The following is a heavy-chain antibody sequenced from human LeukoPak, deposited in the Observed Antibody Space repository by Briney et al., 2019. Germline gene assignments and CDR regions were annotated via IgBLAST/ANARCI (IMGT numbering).Heavy chain of an antibody. CDR2: IRSKAYRGTT. CDR3: TRGVRTFDL. J-gene: IGHJ2*01. CDR1: GFTFGDYA. D-gene: IGHD5/OR15-5a*01. Sequence: GGSLRLSCTASGFTFGDYAVSWVRQAPGKGLEWVGFIRSKAYRGTTEYAASVKGRFTISRDDSKSIAYLQMNGLKTEDTAVYYCTRGVRTFDLWGRGTLVTVSS. V-gene: IGHV3-49*04.